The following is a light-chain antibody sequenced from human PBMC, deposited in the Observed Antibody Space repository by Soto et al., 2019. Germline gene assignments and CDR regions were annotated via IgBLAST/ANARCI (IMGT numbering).Light chain of an antibody. V-gene: IGLV2-14*01. CDR2: EVT. J-gene: IGLJ1*01. CDR1: NTDVGQDKS. CDR3: VSYTDTDTLV. Sequence: QSVLTQPASVSGSRGQSITISCVGRNTDVGQDKSVSWYQQGPGKAPKLLIFEVTNRPSGVSSRFSGSRSGKTASLTISGLQPDDEGDYFCVSYTDTDTLVFGTGTKVTVL.